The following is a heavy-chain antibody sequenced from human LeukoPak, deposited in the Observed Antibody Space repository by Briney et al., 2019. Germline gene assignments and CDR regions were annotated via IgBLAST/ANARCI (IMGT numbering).Heavy chain of an antibody. CDR1: GGSISSYY. V-gene: IGHV4-59*01. Sequence: SETLSLTCTVSGGSISSYYWSWIRQPPGKGLEWIGYIYYSGSTNYNPSLKSRVTISVDTSKNQFSLKLSSVTAADTAVYYYARARVPWEAFDIWGQGTMVTVSS. CDR3: ARARVPWEAFDI. D-gene: IGHD1-26*01. J-gene: IGHJ3*02. CDR2: IYYSGST.